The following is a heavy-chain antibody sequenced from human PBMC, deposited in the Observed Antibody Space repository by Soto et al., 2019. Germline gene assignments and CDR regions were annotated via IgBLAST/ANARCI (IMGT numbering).Heavy chain of an antibody. CDR2: ISSSNRTI. V-gene: IGHV3-48*02. J-gene: IGHJ6*02. D-gene: IGHD2-15*01. Sequence: GGSLRLSCAASGFTFRSYSMNWVRQAPGKGLEWVSYISSSNRTINYADSVKGRFIISRDNAKNSRYLQMHSLRDEDTAVYYCAREGWPLLQTGMDVWGQGTTVTVSS. CDR1: GFTFRSYS. CDR3: AREGWPLLQTGMDV.